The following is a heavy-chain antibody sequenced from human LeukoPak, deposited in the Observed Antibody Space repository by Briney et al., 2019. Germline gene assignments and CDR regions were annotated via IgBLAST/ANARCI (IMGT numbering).Heavy chain of an antibody. D-gene: IGHD6-19*01. CDR1: GGSFSGYY. J-gene: IGHJ4*02. CDR2: INHSGST. V-gene: IGHV4-34*01. CDR3: ARGGRYSSGFDY. Sequence: SETLSLTCAVYGGSFSGYYWSWIRQPPGKGLEWIGEINHSGSTNYNPSLKSRVTISVDTSKNQFSLKLSSVTAADTAVYYCARGGRYSSGFDYWGQGTLVTVSS.